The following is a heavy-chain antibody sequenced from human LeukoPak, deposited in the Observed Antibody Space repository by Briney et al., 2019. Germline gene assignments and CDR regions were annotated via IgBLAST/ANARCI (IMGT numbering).Heavy chain of an antibody. CDR3: ARDSGGRQLVRRYFDY. Sequence: ASVKVSCKASGYTFTSYAMHWVRQAPGQRLEWMGWINAGNGNTKYPQKFQGRVTITRDTSASTAYMELSSLRSEDTAVYYCARDSGGRQLVRRYFDYWGQGTLVTVSS. J-gene: IGHJ4*02. V-gene: IGHV1-3*01. CDR2: INAGNGNT. CDR1: GYTFTSYA. D-gene: IGHD6-13*01.